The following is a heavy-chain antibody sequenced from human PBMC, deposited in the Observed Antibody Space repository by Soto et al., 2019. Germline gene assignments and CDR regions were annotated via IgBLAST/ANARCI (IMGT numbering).Heavy chain of an antibody. Sequence: QVHLVQSGAEVKKPGASVKVSCKASGYTFTNYDINWGRQAPGQGLEWLGWISTYTGNTNYAQKLQGRVTMTTDTSPSTAYMELRSLRSDDTAVYYCARGYYYGSGRPTPGGMDVWGQGTTVTVSS. J-gene: IGHJ6*02. V-gene: IGHV1-18*01. CDR2: ISTYTGNT. CDR3: ARGYYYGSGRPTPGGMDV. D-gene: IGHD3-10*01. CDR1: GYTFTNYD.